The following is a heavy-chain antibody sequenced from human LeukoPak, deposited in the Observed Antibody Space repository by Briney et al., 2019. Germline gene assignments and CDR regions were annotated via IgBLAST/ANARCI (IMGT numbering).Heavy chain of an antibody. Sequence: SETLSLTCTVSGYSISSGYYWGWIRQPPGKGLEWIGSIYHSGSTYYNPSLKSRVTISVDTSKNQFSLKLSSVTAADTAVYYCARDEGSWFGDRLYNWFDPWGQGTLVTVSS. CDR3: ARDEGSWFGDRLYNWFDP. CDR2: IYHSGST. D-gene: IGHD3-10*01. V-gene: IGHV4-38-2*02. CDR1: GYSISSGYY. J-gene: IGHJ5*02.